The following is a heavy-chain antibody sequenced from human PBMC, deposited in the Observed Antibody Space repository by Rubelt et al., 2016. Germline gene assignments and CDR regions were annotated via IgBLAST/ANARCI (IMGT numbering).Heavy chain of an antibody. Sequence: GGSLRLSCAASGFTFSSYSLNWVRQAPGKGLEWVSAISGTGSSTYYPDSVKGRFTISRDNSKNTLYLQMNSLRAEDTAVYFCARSASIAGRVLIDSWGQGTLVTVSS. V-gene: IGHV3-23*01. J-gene: IGHJ4*02. CDR1: GFTFSSYS. CDR3: ARSASIAGRVLIDS. D-gene: IGHD6-6*01. CDR2: ISGTGSST.